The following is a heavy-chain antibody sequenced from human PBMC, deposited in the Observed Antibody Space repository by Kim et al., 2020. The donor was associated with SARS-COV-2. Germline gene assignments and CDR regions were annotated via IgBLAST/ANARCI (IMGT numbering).Heavy chain of an antibody. CDR1: GYSISSGYY. CDR2: IYHSGST. V-gene: IGHV4-38-2*02. J-gene: IGHJ4*02. CDR3: ARVLRY. Sequence: SETLSLTCTVSGYSISSGYYWGWLRPPPGKGLEWIGSIYHSGSTYYNPSLKSRVTISVDTSKNQFSLKLSSVTAADTAVYYCARVLRYWGQGTLVTVSS.